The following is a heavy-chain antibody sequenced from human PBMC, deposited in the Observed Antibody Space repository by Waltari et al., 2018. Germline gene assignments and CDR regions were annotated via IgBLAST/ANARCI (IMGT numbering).Heavy chain of an antibody. V-gene: IGHV4-34*01. CDR3: ARRRAAALRLYYYGMDV. CDR2: VNHTGST. CDR1: GGSFSGYY. J-gene: IGHJ6*02. Sequence: QVQLQQWGAGLLKPSETLSLTCAVYGGSFSGYYWSWIRQPPGKGLEWIGEVNHTGSTISNPPLKRRFTISVDTSKNQFSLKLSSVTAADTAVYYCARRRAAALRLYYYGMDVWGQGTTVTVSS. D-gene: IGHD6-13*01.